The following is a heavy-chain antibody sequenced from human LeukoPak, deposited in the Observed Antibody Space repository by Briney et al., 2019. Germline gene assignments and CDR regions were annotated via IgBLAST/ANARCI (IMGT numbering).Heavy chain of an antibody. CDR1: GYTFRNYG. V-gene: IGHV1-18*01. CDR3: ASGGYSYGYMGYSDY. J-gene: IGHJ4*02. D-gene: IGHD5-18*01. CDR2: ISAYTGNT. Sequence: GASVKVSCKASGYTFRNYGVSWVRQAPAQGLEWMGWISAYTGNTNYAQILQGRVTMTTDTSTSTAYLETRSLSSDDTALSYCASGGYSYGYMGYSDYWGQGTLVTVSS.